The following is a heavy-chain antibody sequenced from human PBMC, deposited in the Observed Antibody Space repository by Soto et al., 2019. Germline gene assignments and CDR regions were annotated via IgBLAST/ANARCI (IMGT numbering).Heavy chain of an antibody. CDR2: VYYDGHT. CDR3: ARLYCIGISCYGDSRSAYLDS. V-gene: IGHV4-59*08. D-gene: IGHD2-2*01. Sequence: SETLSLSCTVSGGSINTNFWGWIRQPPGKGLEWIGYVYYDGHTDYNPSLESRVTIAVDTSKNQFSLKLSSVTAADTAVYYCARLYCIGISCYGDSRSAYLDSWAQRTLVTVSS. J-gene: IGHJ4*02. CDR1: GGSINTNF.